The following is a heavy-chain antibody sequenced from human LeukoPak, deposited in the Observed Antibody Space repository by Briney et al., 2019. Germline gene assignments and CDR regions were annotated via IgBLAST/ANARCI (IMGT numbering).Heavy chain of an antibody. J-gene: IGHJ3*02. V-gene: IGHV4-4*02. Sequence: PSETLSLTCAVSGGSISSSNWWSWVRQPPGKGLEWIGEIYHSGSTNYNPSLKSRVTISVDKSKNQFSLKLSSVTAADTAVYYCARWAYSSSPTNAFDIWGQGTMVTVSS. CDR1: GGSISSSNW. D-gene: IGHD6-13*01. CDR3: ARWAYSSSPTNAFDI. CDR2: IYHSGST.